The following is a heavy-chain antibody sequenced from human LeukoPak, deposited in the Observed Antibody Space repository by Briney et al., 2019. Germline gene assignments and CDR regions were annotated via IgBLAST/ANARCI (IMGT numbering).Heavy chain of an antibody. J-gene: IGHJ4*02. CDR2: IYYSGST. V-gene: IGHV4-39*07. Sequence: SETLSLTCTVSGGSISSSSYYWGWIRQPPGKGLEWIGSIYYSGSTYYNPSLKSRVTISVDTSKNQFSLKVTSVTAADTAVYYCAREHGGHGIDYWGQGTLVTVSS. D-gene: IGHD5-12*01. CDR3: AREHGGHGIDY. CDR1: GGSISSSSYY.